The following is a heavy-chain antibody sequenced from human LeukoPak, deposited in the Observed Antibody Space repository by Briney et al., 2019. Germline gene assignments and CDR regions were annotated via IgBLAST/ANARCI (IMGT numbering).Heavy chain of an antibody. D-gene: IGHD5-12*01. V-gene: IGHV3-74*01. CDR3: AKNVIVATIVDY. CDR1: GFTFTNHW. J-gene: IGHJ4*02. CDR2: IRPDGRET. Sequence: GGSLRLSCAASGFTFTNHWMHWVRQAPGKGLVWVSRIRPDGRETNHADSVKGRFTISRDNAKNTLYLQMNSLRAEDTAVYYCAKNVIVATIVDYWGQGTLVTVSS.